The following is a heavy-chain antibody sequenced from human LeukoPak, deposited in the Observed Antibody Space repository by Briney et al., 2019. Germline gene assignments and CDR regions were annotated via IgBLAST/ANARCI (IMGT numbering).Heavy chain of an antibody. J-gene: IGHJ4*02. CDR1: GGSMSSYY. V-gene: IGHV4-59*08. CDR2: IYYSGST. Sequence: SETLSLTCTVSGGSMSSYYWSWIRQPPGRGLEWIGYIYYSGSTKYNPSLKSRVTISVDTSKNQFSLKLSSVTAADTAVCYCARGARAGYNLGPFDYWGQGTLVTVSS. CDR3: ARGARAGYNLGPFDY. D-gene: IGHD5-24*01.